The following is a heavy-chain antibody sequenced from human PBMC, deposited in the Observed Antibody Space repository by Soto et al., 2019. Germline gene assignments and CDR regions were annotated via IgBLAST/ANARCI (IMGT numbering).Heavy chain of an antibody. D-gene: IGHD2-21*02. CDR2: FDPEDGET. V-gene: IGHV1-24*01. Sequence: ASVKVSCKVSGYTLTELSMHWVRQAPGKGLEWMGGFDPEDGETIYAQKFQGRVAMTEDTSTDTACMELSSLRSEDTAVYYCATDRAYCGGDCLDYWGQGTLVTVSS. CDR3: ATDRAYCGGDCLDY. J-gene: IGHJ4*02. CDR1: GYTLTELS.